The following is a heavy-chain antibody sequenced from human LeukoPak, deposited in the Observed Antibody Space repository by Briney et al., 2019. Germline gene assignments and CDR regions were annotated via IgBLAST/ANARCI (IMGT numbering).Heavy chain of an antibody. CDR2: IYTSGST. Sequence: SETLSLTCTVSGGSISSYYWSWIRQPAGKGLEWIGRIYTSGSTNYNPSLKSRVTMPVDTSKNQFSLKLSSVTAADAAVYYCARDWYTSMGSSSFGLWGRGTLVTVSS. J-gene: IGHJ2*01. CDR1: GGSISSYY. V-gene: IGHV4-4*07. CDR3: ARDWYTSMGSSSFGL. D-gene: IGHD6-6*01.